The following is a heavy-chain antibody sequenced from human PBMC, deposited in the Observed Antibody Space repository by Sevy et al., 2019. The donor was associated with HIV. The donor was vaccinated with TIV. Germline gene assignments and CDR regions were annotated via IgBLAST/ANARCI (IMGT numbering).Heavy chain of an antibody. J-gene: IGHJ6*02. CDR3: ARDLEVYGGWEQTSQGMDV. D-gene: IGHD1-26*01. CDR1: GFTFSNYA. CDR2: ISYDGSSK. Sequence: GGSLRLSCAASGFTFSNYAMHWVRQAPGKGLEWVAVISYDGSSKYYADSVRGRFTISRDSSKNTLNLQMNSLRPEDTAVYYCARDLEVYGGWEQTSQGMDVWGQGTTVTVSS. V-gene: IGHV3-30-3*01.